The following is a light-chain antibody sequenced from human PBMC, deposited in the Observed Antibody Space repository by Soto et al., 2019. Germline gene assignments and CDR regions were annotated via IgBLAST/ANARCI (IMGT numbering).Light chain of an antibody. Sequence: EIVMTQSPATLSVSPGERATLSCSASQSVSSNLAWYQQKPGQAPRLLIYGASTRATGIPARFSGSGSGTEFTLTISSLQSEDFAVYYCQQYNNWPPLTFGGVTKVEIK. J-gene: IGKJ4*01. V-gene: IGKV3-15*01. CDR2: GAS. CDR3: QQYNNWPPLT. CDR1: QSVSSN.